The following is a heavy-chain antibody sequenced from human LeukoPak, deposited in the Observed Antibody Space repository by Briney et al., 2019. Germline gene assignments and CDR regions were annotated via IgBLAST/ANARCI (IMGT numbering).Heavy chain of an antibody. CDR1: GGSISSSSYY. V-gene: IGHV4-39*07. D-gene: IGHD6-6*01. J-gene: IGHJ4*02. CDR3: ARGPGGSSSSDFDY. CDR2: VDYDGTT. Sequence: PSETLSLTCTVSGGSISSSSYYWAWIRQPPGKGLEWIGSVDYDGTTYYNPSLKSRVTISVDTSKNQFSLKLSSVTAADTAVYYCARGPGGSSSSDFDYWGQGTLVTVSS.